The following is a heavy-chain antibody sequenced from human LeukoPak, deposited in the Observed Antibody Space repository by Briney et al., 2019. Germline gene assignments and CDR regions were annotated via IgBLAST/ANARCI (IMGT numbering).Heavy chain of an antibody. J-gene: IGHJ4*02. D-gene: IGHD3-10*02. CDR2: ISWNSGSI. Sequence: SLRLSCAASGFTFDDYAMHWVRQAPGKGLEWVSGISWNSGSIGYADSVKGRFTISRDNARNSLYLQMNNLRVEDTAIYYCARDYAGGWMDYWGQGIMVTVSS. CDR3: ARDYAGGWMDY. CDR1: GFTFDDYA. V-gene: IGHV3-9*01.